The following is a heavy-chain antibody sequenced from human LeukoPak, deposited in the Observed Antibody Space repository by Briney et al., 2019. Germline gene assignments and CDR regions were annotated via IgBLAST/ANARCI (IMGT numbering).Heavy chain of an antibody. Sequence: GGSLRLSCAASGFTFNNYAMSWVRQAPGKGLEWVSFIVGSGGSTSYADSVKGRFTISRDNSKNTLYLQMNSLRAEDTAVYYCARDPPSFQYWGQGTLVTVSA. CDR2: IVGSGGST. V-gene: IGHV3-23*01. J-gene: IGHJ1*01. CDR1: GFTFNNYA. CDR3: ARDPPSFQY.